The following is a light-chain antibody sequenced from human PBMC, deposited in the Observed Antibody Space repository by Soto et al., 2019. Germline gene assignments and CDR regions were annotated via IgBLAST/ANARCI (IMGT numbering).Light chain of an antibody. CDR2: GAF. Sequence: IVRTQSPATLSVSPGERTTRSCMASQSVSSNLAWYQQKPGQAHRLLIYGAFTRATGVTARFSGSGSGTEFTLTISSLQSEDFAVYYCQQSNNWPRTFGQGTKVEIK. CDR1: QSVSSN. J-gene: IGKJ1*01. CDR3: QQSNNWPRT. V-gene: IGKV3-15*01.